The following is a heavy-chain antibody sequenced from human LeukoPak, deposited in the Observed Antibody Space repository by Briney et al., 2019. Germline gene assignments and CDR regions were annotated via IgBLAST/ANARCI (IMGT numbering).Heavy chain of an antibody. CDR2: ISSDGVST. J-gene: IGHJ5*02. CDR3: VKEAAFYDH. CDR1: GFTFSRSP. Sequence: GGSLRLSCSASGFTFSRSPMHWVRQAPGKGLEYVSAISSDGVSTYYGASVKGRFTIFRDNSKNTLYLQMSSLRVEDTALYYCVKEAAFYDHWGPGTLVTVSS. V-gene: IGHV3-64D*06. D-gene: IGHD6-13*01.